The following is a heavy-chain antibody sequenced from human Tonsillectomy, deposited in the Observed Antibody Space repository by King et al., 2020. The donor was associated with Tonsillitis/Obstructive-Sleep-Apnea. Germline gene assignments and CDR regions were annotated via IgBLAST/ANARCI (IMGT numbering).Heavy chain of an antibody. D-gene: IGHD3-22*01. CDR1: GGTFSSYA. CDR2: IIPIFGTA. Sequence: QFQLVQSGAEVKKPGSSVKVSCKASGGTFSSYAISWVRQAPGQGLEWMGGIIPIFGTANYAQKFQGRVTITADESTSTAYKELSSLRSEDTAVYYCARVPHDSSGSQGGFDYWGQGTLVTVSS. J-gene: IGHJ4*02. V-gene: IGHV1-69*12. CDR3: ARVPHDSSGSQGGFDY.